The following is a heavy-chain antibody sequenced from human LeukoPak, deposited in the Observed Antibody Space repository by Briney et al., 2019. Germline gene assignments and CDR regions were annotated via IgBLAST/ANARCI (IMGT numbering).Heavy chain of an antibody. CDR2: IYYSGST. D-gene: IGHD4-17*01. CDR3: ARDFLYGDYVRNAFDI. J-gene: IGHJ3*02. V-gene: IGHV4-31*03. Sequence: SETLSLTCTVSGGSISSGGYYWSWIRQHPGKGLEWIGYIYYSGSTYYNPSLKSRVTISVDTSKNQFSLKLSSVTAADTAVYYCARDFLYGDYVRNAFDIWGQGTMVTVSS. CDR1: GGSISSGGYY.